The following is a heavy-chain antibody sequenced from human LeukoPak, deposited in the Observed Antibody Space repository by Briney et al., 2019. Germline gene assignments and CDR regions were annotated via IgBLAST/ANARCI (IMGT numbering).Heavy chain of an antibody. CDR1: GGTFRSYA. CDR2: IIPIFGTA. CDR3: ARDLRSSGYYWLTTFDI. J-gene: IGHJ3*02. Sequence: SVKVSRKASGGTFRSYAISWVRQAPGQGLEWMGGIIPIFGTANYAQKFQGRVTITADESTSTAYMELSSLRSEDTAVYYCARDLRSSGYYWLTTFDIWGQGTVVTVSS. D-gene: IGHD3-22*01. V-gene: IGHV1-69*13.